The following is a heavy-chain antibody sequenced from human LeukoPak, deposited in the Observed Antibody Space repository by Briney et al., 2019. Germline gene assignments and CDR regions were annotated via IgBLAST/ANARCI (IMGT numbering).Heavy chain of an antibody. CDR3: ARDGGSAWFLDY. V-gene: IGHV3-11*04. J-gene: IGHJ4*02. D-gene: IGHD6-19*01. CDR2: ISSSGNTT. CDR1: GFTFSDNY. Sequence: GGSLRLSCAASGFTFSDNYMSWIRQAPGKGLEWVSYISSSGNTTYNADSVKGRFSITRDNAKNSLYLQMNSLRAEDTAVYYCARDGGSAWFLDYWDQGTLVTVSS.